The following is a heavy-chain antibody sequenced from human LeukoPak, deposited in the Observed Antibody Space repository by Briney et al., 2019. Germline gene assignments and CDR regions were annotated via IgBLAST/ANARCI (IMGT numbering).Heavy chain of an antibody. CDR2: FDPEDGET. CDR3: ATELRLFGVVMNGMDV. Sequence: ASVKVSCKVSGYTLTELSMHWVRQAPGKGLEWMGGFDPEDGETIYAQKFQGRVPMTEDTSTDTAYMELSSLRSEDTAVYYCATELRLFGVVMNGMDVWGQGTTVTVSS. V-gene: IGHV1-24*01. J-gene: IGHJ6*02. CDR1: GYTLTELS. D-gene: IGHD3-3*01.